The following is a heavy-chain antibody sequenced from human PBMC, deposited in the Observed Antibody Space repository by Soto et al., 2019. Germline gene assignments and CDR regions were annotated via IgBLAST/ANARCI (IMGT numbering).Heavy chain of an antibody. CDR3: MRSYGDSHYFYYGMDV. V-gene: IGHV5-51*01. CDR2: INPGNSDT. CDR1: GFIFSRYK. Sequence: PGESLKISCEGSGFIFSRYKIGWVRQMPGKGLEWMGIINPGNSDTTYSPSFQGQVTISADNSINTAYLQWSSLRASDTAMYYCMRSYGDSHYFYYGMDVWGKGTTVTVSS. J-gene: IGHJ6*04. D-gene: IGHD2-21*02.